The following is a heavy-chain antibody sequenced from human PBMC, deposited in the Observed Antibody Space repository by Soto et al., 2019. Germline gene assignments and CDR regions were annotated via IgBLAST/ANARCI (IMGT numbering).Heavy chain of an antibody. V-gene: IGHV3-66*01. CDR1: GFTVSSNY. D-gene: IGHD4-17*01. J-gene: IGHJ5*02. CDR2: IYSGGST. CDR3: ARDRVGTTVVTPSRWWFDL. Sequence: EVQLVESGGGLVQPGGSLRLSCAASGFTVSSNYMSWVRQAPGKGLEWVSVIYSGGSTYYADSVKGRFTISRDNAKSTLYLQMNSLRAEDTAVYYCARDRVGTTVVTPSRWWFDLWGQGSLVTVSS.